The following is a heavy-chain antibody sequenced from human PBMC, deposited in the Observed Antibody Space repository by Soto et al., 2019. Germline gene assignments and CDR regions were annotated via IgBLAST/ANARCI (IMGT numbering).Heavy chain of an antibody. Sequence: SVKVSCKASGGTFSSYAISWVRQAPGQGLEWMGGIIPIFGTANYAQKFQGRVTITADESTSTAYMELSSLRSEDTAVYYCARDPKFKVRGREYYYGMDVWGQGTTVTVSS. J-gene: IGHJ6*02. CDR1: GGTFSSYA. V-gene: IGHV1-69*13. CDR2: IIPIFGTA. CDR3: ARDPKFKVRGREYYYGMDV.